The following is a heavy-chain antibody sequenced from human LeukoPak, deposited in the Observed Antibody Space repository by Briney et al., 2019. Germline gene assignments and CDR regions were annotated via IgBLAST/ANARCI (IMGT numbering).Heavy chain of an antibody. CDR3: ARGPQYDYDSSGYGVYYYYGMDV. J-gene: IGHJ6*02. Sequence: SDTLYLTCTAYGWSFSGYYWSWIRQPPGQGLEWIGEINHSGSTNNNPTLDDRISVSVDKSKDQFSLKPSSVTAADKAVYNCARGPQYDYDSSGYGVYYYYGMDVWGQGTTVTVSS. V-gene: IGHV4-34*01. D-gene: IGHD3-22*01. CDR2: INHSGST. CDR1: GWSFSGYY.